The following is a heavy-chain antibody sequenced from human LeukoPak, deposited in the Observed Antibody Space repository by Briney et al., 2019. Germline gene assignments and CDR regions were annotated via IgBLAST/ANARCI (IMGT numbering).Heavy chain of an antibody. Sequence: PSETLSLTCTVSGGSISPYYWSWIRQPPGRGPEWIGYKFDGGRDIYNPSLKSRVTISVDASEKQFSLSLRSVTATHTAIYYCATTTLLAPDGRAEYFQHWGQGTLVIVSS. CDR1: GGSISPYY. CDR3: ATTTLLAPDGRAEYFQH. CDR2: KFDGGRD. J-gene: IGHJ1*01. D-gene: IGHD3-3*01. V-gene: IGHV4-59*03.